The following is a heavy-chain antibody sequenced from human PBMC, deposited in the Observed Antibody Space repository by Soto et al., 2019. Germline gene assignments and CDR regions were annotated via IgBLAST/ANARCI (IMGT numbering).Heavy chain of an antibody. Sequence: QVQLQESGPGLVKPSGTLSLTSAVSGGSISSSNWWSWVRQPPGKGLAWIGEIYHSGSTNYNPSLGSLVTITVDTSKTQFSLKLSSVTAADTAVYYCARGPHDSSGYGTDVCGQGTTVTVSS. V-gene: IGHV4-4*02. CDR2: IYHSGST. CDR3: ARGPHDSSGYGTDV. CDR1: GGSISSSNW. D-gene: IGHD6-19*01. J-gene: IGHJ6*02.